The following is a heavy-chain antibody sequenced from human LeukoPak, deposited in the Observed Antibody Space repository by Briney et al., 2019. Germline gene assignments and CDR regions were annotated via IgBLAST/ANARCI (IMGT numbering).Heavy chain of an antibody. CDR1: GFTFSSYA. V-gene: IGHV3-66*01. CDR3: ARDWGNWNYDY. J-gene: IGHJ4*02. D-gene: IGHD1-7*01. CDR2: ISSGGST. Sequence: GGSLRLSCAASGFTFSSYAMSWVRQAPGKGLEWVSLISSGGSTYYADSVRGRFTISRDNSKNTLYLQMNSLGAEDTAVYYCARDWGNWNYDYWGQGTLVTVSS.